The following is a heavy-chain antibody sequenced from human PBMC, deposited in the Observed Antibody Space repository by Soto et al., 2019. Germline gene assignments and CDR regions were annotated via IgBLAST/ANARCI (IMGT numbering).Heavy chain of an antibody. CDR3: ARRYSSSFDY. CDR2: IYYSGST. V-gene: IGHV4-61*08. Sequence: SETLSLTCSVSGGSISSGGYYWSWIRQPPGKGLEWIGYIYYSGSTNYNPSLKSRVTISVDTSKNQFSLKLSSVTAADTAVYYCARRYSSSFDYWGQGTLVTVSS. D-gene: IGHD6-13*01. CDR1: GGSISSGGYY. J-gene: IGHJ4*02.